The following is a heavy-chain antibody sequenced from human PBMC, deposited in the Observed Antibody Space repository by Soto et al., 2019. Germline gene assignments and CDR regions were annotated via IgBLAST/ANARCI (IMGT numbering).Heavy chain of an antibody. V-gene: IGHV4-34*01. D-gene: IGHD3-3*01. CDR2: INHSGST. J-gene: IGHJ5*02. Sequence: QVQLQQWGAGLLKPSETLSLTCAVYGGSFSGYYWSWIRQPPGKGLEWIGEINHSGSTNYNPSLKSRVTISVDTSKNQFSLKLSSVTAADTAVYYCARLSLTIFGVVTGGVTFAPWGQGTLVTVSS. CDR3: ARLSLTIFGVVTGGVTFAP. CDR1: GGSFSGYY.